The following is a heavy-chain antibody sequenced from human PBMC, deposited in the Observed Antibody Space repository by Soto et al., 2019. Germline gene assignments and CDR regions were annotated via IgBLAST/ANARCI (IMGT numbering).Heavy chain of an antibody. V-gene: IGHV4-31*03. Sequence: TLSLTCTVPVGSISSGGYYWSWVRQHPGKGLEGIGYIYYSGSTYYNPSLKSRVTISVDTSKNQFSLKLSSVTAADTAVYYCARDRPNSSRRPRVEVYDAFGIWGQGTMVTVSS. CDR1: VGSISSGGYY. D-gene: IGHD3-22*01. CDR2: IYYSGST. CDR3: ARDRPNSSRRPRVEVYDAFGI. J-gene: IGHJ3*02.